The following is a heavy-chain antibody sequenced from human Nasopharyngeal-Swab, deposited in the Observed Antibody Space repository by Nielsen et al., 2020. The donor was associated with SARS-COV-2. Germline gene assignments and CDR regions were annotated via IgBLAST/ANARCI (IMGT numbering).Heavy chain of an antibody. CDR1: GYTFTGYY. CDR3: ASSGYDYVYGMDV. D-gene: IGHD5-12*01. J-gene: IGHJ6*02. Sequence: ASVKVSCKASGYTFTGYYMHWVRQAPGQGLEWMGWINPNSGDTNYAQKFQGWVTMTRDTSISTAYMELSRLRSDDTAVYYCASSGYDYVYGMDVWGQGTTVTVSS. V-gene: IGHV1-2*04. CDR2: INPNSGDT.